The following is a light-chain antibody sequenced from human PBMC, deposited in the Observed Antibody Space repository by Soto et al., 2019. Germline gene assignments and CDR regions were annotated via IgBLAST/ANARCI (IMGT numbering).Light chain of an antibody. CDR2: GAS. J-gene: IGKJ2*01. CDR3: QHYNPWPG. CDR1: QSVRSN. V-gene: IGKV3-15*01. Sequence: EIVMMQSPATLSVSPGERATLSCRASQSVRSNLAWYQQKPGQAPRLLIYGASTRATGIPARFSGSGSETEFSLTISSLQSEDFAVYYCQHYNPWPGFGQGTKLEIK.